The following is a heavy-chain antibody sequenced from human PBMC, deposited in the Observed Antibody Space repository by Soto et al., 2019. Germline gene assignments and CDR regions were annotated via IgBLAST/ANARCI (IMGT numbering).Heavy chain of an antibody. J-gene: IGHJ4*02. Sequence: QVLLQESGPGLVQPSGTLSLSCVVSGASIGSNYYWGWVRQSPGKGLEWLGDMSHIGSVNYNPSLTSGVTISIDKSEKRCSLKVDSVAAADAAVYCCGWSLGWYAIDYWGQGTLVIVSS. CDR3: GWSLGWYAIDY. CDR1: GASIGSNYY. CDR2: MSHIGSV. V-gene: IGHV4-4*01. D-gene: IGHD6-19*01.